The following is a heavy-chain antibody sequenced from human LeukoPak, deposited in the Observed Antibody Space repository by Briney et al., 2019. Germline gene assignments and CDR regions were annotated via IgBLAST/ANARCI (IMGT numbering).Heavy chain of an antibody. CDR3: ARDLGGSYYARLDY. CDR1: GFTFSSYN. D-gene: IGHD1-26*01. CDR2: ISSSSSYI. J-gene: IGHJ4*02. V-gene: IGHV3-21*01. Sequence: PGGSLRLSCAVSGFTFSSYNRNWVRQAPGKGLEWVSSISSSSSYIYYADSVKGRFTISRDNAKNSLYLQMNSLRAEDTAVYYCARDLGGSYYARLDYWGQAAQVTHSS.